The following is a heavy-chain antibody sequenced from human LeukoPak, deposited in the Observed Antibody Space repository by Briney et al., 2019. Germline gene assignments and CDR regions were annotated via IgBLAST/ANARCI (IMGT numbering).Heavy chain of an antibody. CDR3: AKDRSASSGWFLDY. V-gene: IGHV3-30*02. Sequence: PGGSLRLSCAASGFTFTNYAMHWVRQAPGKGLERVAFIPYDGSDKYYADSVKGRFTISRDNSKNTLSLQMNSLRADDTAVYYCAKDRSASSGWFLDYWGQGTLVTVSS. CDR1: GFTFTNYA. CDR2: IPYDGSDK. J-gene: IGHJ4*02. D-gene: IGHD6-19*01.